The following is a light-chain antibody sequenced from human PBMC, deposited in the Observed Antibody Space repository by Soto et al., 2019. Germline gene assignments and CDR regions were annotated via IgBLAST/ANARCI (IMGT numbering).Light chain of an antibody. CDR3: QQYGSSPRT. J-gene: IGKJ1*01. Sequence: EIVLTQSPGTLSLSPGERATLSCRASQSVSSGFLAWYQQKPGQAPSLLIYVASSRATGIPDRFSGSGSGTDFTLTISRLEPEDFAVYYCQQYGSSPRTFGQGTKVEIK. CDR2: VAS. CDR1: QSVSSGF. V-gene: IGKV3-20*01.